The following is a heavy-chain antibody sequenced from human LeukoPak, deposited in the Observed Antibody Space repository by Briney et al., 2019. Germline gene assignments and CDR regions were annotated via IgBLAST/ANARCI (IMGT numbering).Heavy chain of an antibody. Sequence: PGRSLRLSCAASGFTFSSYGMHWVRQAPGKGLEWVAVIWYDGSNKYYADSVKDRFTISRDNSKNTLYLQMNSLRAEDTAVYYCARDRRLRFLEWPLYYYYMDVWGKGTTVTVSS. CDR2: IWYDGSNK. J-gene: IGHJ6*03. CDR1: GFTFSSYG. D-gene: IGHD3-3*01. CDR3: ARDRRLRFLEWPLYYYYMDV. V-gene: IGHV3-33*01.